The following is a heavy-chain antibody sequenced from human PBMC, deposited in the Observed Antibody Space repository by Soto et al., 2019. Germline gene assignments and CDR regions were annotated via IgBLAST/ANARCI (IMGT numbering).Heavy chain of an antibody. CDR3: ARLSTDHFDY. CDR2: IYYSGST. V-gene: IGHV4-39*01. J-gene: IGHJ4*02. Sequence: PSETLSLTCTVSGGSISSSSYYWGWIRQPPGKGLEWIGSIYYSGSTYYNPSLKSRVTISVDTSKNQFSLKLSSVTAADTAVYYCARLSTDHFDYWGQGTLVTVSS. CDR1: GGSISSSSYY.